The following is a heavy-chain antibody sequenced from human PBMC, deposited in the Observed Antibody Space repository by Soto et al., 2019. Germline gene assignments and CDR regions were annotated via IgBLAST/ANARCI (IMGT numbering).Heavy chain of an antibody. Sequence: SETLSLTCTVSGGSISSGDYYWSWIRQPPGKGLEWIGYIYYSGSTYYNPSLKSRVTISVDTSKNQFSLKLSSVTAADTAVYYCARGGITGTTYFDYWGQGTLVTV. D-gene: IGHD1-20*01. J-gene: IGHJ4*02. CDR1: GGSISSGDYY. V-gene: IGHV4-30-4*01. CDR2: IYYSGST. CDR3: ARGGITGTTYFDY.